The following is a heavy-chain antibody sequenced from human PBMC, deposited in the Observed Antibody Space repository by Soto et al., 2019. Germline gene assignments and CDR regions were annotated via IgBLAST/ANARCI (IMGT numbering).Heavy chain of an antibody. CDR3: ARGRRSGWYHFDS. CDR2: IHYEGST. V-gene: IGHV4-59*01. CDR1: GGSITTYY. J-gene: IGHJ4*02. Sequence: QVQLQESGPGLVKPSETLSLTCTVSGGSITTYYWSWIRQPPGKGLEWIGYIHYEGSTNYNPSLKSRVTILVDTSQNQLSLGLTSVSAADTAVYFCARGRRSGWYHFDSWGQGTLVTVSS. D-gene: IGHD6-19*01.